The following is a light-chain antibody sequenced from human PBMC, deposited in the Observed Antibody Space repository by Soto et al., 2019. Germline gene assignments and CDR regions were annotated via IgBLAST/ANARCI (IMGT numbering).Light chain of an antibody. Sequence: DIQMTQSPSSLSASVGDRVAITCRASQSISRNLNWYQQRPGEAPKLLIYAASSLQSGVPSRFSGSGSGTDFTLTISSLQTEDFAAYYCQQSHSRWTFGQGTKVEIK. CDR3: QQSHSRWT. V-gene: IGKV1-39*01. CDR2: AAS. J-gene: IGKJ1*01. CDR1: QSISRN.